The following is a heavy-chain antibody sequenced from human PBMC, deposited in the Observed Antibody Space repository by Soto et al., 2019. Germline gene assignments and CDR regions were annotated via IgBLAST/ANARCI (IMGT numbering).Heavy chain of an antibody. CDR1: GFIFSNYA. Sequence: GGSLRLSCEASGFIFSNYAMSWVRQVPGKGLEWVPDISGGGDNTYYTDSVRGRFTISRDNPKNTVYLQMDSLRAEDTAVYYCANNRLADRVAYWAQGTLVIVSS. CDR3: ANNRLADRVAY. D-gene: IGHD3-10*01. CDR2: ISGGGDNT. V-gene: IGHV3-23*01. J-gene: IGHJ4*02.